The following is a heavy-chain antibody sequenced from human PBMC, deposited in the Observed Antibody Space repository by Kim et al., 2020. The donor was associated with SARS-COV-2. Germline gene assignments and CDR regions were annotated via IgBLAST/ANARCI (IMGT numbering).Heavy chain of an antibody. CDR3: AVDSRVTTPFQH. D-gene: IGHD4-17*01. V-gene: IGHV4-59*13. CDR2: IYYSGST. CDR1: GGSISRYY. Sequence: SETLSLTCTVSGGSISRYYWSWIRQPPGEGLEWLGCIYYSGSTDYNPSLKSRVTISVDTSKNQVFLKLSSVTAADTAVYYCAVDSRVTTPFQHWGQGTLVTVSS. J-gene: IGHJ1*01.